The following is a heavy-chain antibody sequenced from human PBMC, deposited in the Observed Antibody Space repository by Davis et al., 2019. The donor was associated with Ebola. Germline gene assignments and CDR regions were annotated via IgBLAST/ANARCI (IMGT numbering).Heavy chain of an antibody. CDR2: MNPNSGNT. J-gene: IGHJ6*03. Sequence: ASVTVSCKASGYTFTSYDINWVRQATGQGLEWMGWMNPNSGNTGYAQKFQGRVTMTRNTSISTAYMELSSLRSEDTAVYYCARSGGYVVSSTTAGGDYYYYYMDVWGKGTTVTVSS. CDR1: GYTFTSYD. D-gene: IGHD2-2*01. CDR3: ARSGGYVVSSTTAGGDYYYYYMDV. V-gene: IGHV1-8*01.